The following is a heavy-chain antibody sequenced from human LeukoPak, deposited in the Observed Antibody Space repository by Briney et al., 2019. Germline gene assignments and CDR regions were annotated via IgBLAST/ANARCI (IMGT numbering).Heavy chain of an antibody. V-gene: IGHV4-39*01. CDR3: ARLRFDFWSGYTHPYFDY. CDR1: GGSIRSSSYS. J-gene: IGHJ4*02. CDR2: IYYSGTT. D-gene: IGHD3-3*01. Sequence: TSETLSLTCTVSGGSIRSSSYSWGWIRQPPGKGLEWIGSIYYSGTTYYNPSLKSRVTISVDTSKIQFSLKLSSVAATDTAVYFCARLRFDFWSGYTHPYFDYWGQGTLVTVSS.